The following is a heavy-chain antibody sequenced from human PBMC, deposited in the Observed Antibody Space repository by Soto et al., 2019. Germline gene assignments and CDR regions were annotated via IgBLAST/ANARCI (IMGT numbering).Heavy chain of an antibody. CDR2: IYWDDDK. Sequence: QLTLKESGPTLVTPTQTLTLTCSFSGFSLTSRTLGVGWIRQPPGKALEWLAVIYWDDDKGYSPALRSRLTITKDTSKNQVVLTVTNVDPVDTATYYCAHRLGGYTWNDGYLDYWGQGIVVTVSS. CDR3: AHRLGGYTWNDGYLDY. V-gene: IGHV2-5*02. D-gene: IGHD1-20*01. CDR1: GFSLTSRTLG. J-gene: IGHJ4*02.